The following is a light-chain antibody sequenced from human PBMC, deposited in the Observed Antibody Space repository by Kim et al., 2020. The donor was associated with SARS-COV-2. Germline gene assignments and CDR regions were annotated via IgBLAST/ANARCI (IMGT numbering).Light chain of an antibody. CDR2: YDS. V-gene: IGLV3-21*04. CDR3: QVWDSSDDHRVV. Sequence: SYELTQPPSVSVAPGKTARITCGGTSIGSKSVHWYQQKPGQAPVLVISYDSVRPSGILERFSGSNSGNTATVTISRVEAGDEADYYCQVWDSSDDHRVVFGGGTQLTVL. J-gene: IGLJ2*01. CDR1: SIGSKS.